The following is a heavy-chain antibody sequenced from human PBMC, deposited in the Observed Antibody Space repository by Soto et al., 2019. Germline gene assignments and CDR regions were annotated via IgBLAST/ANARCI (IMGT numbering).Heavy chain of an antibody. CDR3: AKDKLYSNYEYYFDY. CDR2: ISWNRGSI. Sequence: EVQLVESGGGLVQPGRSLRLSCAASGFTFENYAMHWVRQAPGKGLEWVAGISWNRGSIGYADSVKGRFTISRDNAKNFLYLQMNSLRAEDTALYYCAKDKLYSNYEYYFDYWGRVTLVTVSS. D-gene: IGHD4-4*01. V-gene: IGHV3-9*01. CDR1: GFTFENYA. J-gene: IGHJ4*02.